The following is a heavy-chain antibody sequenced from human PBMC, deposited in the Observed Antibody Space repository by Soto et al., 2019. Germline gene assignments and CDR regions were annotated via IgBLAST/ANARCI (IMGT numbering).Heavy chain of an antibody. V-gene: IGHV1-69*12. CDR2: IIPRSATS. J-gene: IGHJ6*02. Sequence: QVQLVQSGAEVKKPGSSVKVSCKASGDTFSTYTITWMRQAPGQGLEWMGGIIPRSATSNYAQKFQGRVTITADESTSSAYMALSSLRSEDPAVYYCAREGLVLVPTTVNSDYFYYDMDVWGQGTTVTVSS. CDR1: GDTFSTYT. CDR3: AREGLVLVPTTVNSDYFYYDMDV. D-gene: IGHD2-2*01.